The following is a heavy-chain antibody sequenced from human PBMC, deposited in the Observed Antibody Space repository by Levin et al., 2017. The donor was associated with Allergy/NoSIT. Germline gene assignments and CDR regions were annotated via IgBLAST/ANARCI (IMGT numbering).Heavy chain of an antibody. CDR1: GFSLSPSGVG. CDR3: ARRTWNYYGRSGYPLFGP. Sequence: SGPTLVKPTQTLTLTCTFSGFSLSPSGVGVTWIRQPPGKALEWLALIYWDDEKRYSPSLKSRLTITRDTSKNQVVLTMTNMDPVDTATYYCARRTWNYYGRSGYPLFGPWGQGTLVTVSS. J-gene: IGHJ5*02. CDR2: IYWDDEK. V-gene: IGHV2-5*02. D-gene: IGHD3-22*01.